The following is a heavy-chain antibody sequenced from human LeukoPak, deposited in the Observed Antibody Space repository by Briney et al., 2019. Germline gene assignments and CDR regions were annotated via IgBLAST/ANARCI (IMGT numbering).Heavy chain of an antibody. V-gene: IGHV3-74*01. CDR1: RFTFSNYW. Sequence: GGSLRLSCAASRFTFSNYWMHWVRQAPGKGLVWVSRINPDGSSTTYADSVKGRFTISRDNAKNTLYLQMNSLTGEDTAVYYCAYSDHFDNWGQGTLVTVSS. CDR2: INPDGSST. J-gene: IGHJ4*02. CDR3: AYSDHFDN. D-gene: IGHD4-17*01.